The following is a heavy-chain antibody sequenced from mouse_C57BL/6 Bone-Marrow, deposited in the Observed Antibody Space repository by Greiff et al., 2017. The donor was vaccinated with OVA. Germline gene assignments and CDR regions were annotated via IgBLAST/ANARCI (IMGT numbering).Heavy chain of an antibody. CDR3: ARALYGTPFAY. D-gene: IGHD1-1*01. V-gene: IGHV1-81*01. CDR2: IYPRSGNT. CDR1: GYTFTSYG. J-gene: IGHJ3*01. Sequence: VKLQESGAELARPGASVKLSCKASGYTFTSYGISWVKQRTGQGLEWIGEIYPRSGNTYYNEKFKGKATLTADKSSSTAYMELRSLTSEDSAVYFCARALYGTPFAYWGQGTLVTVSA.